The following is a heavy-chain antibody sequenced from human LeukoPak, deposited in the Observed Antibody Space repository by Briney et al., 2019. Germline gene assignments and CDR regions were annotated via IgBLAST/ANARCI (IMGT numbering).Heavy chain of an antibody. CDR1: GLIVRNNY. V-gene: IGHV3-53*01. CDR2: VYSGGHT. Sequence: AGGSLRLSCAASGLIVRNNYMSWVRQAPGKGLEWVSIVYSGGHTYYADSVKGRFTISRDKSKNTLYLQMSSLRAEDTAVYYCARGIRDCSRTTCYQPFDYWGQGALVTVSS. J-gene: IGHJ4*02. D-gene: IGHD2-2*01. CDR3: ARGIRDCSRTTCYQPFDY.